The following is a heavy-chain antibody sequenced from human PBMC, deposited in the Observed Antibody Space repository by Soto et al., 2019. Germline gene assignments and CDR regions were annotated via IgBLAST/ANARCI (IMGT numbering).Heavy chain of an antibody. Sequence: QVQLVQSGAEVKKPGSSVKVSCKASGGTFSSYAISWVRQAPGQWLEWMGGIIPIFGTANYAQKFQCRVTITAEKSTSTAYMELSSLRSEDKAVYYCARASPKRSLSVDLYYFDYWGQGTLVTVSS. V-gene: IGHV1-69*06. CDR3: ARASPKRSLSVDLYYFDY. CDR1: GGTFSSYA. CDR2: IIPIFGTA. J-gene: IGHJ4*02.